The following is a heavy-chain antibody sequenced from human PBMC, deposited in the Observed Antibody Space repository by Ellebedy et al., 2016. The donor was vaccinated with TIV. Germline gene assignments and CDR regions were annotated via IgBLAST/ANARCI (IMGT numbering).Heavy chain of an antibody. V-gene: IGHV3-48*01. Sequence: GESLKISCAASGFTFSSYSMNWVRQAPGKGLEWISYIHATSATMYYTDSVKGRFTVSRDNAKSSLYLQMNSLRAEDAAFYYWARGAWDDCFVIDSWGQGTLVTVSS. CDR1: GFTFSSYS. J-gene: IGHJ4*02. D-gene: IGHD2-21*02. CDR3: ARGAWDDCFVIDS. CDR2: IHATSATM.